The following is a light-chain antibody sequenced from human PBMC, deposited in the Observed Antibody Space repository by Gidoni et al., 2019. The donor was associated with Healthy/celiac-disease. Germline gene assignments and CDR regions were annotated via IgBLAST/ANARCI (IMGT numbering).Light chain of an antibody. J-gene: IGKJ4*01. Sequence: DIVMTQSPESLAVSLGESATINCKSSQSVLYSSNNKNYLAWYQQKPGQPPKLLIYWASTRESGVPDRFSGSGSGTDFTLTISSLQAEDVAVYYCQQYYSTPLTFXGXTKVEIK. CDR1: QSVLYSSNNKNY. CDR2: WAS. V-gene: IGKV4-1*01. CDR3: QQYYSTPLT.